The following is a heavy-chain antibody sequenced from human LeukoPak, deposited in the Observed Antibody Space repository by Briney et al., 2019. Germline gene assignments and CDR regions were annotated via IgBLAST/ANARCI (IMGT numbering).Heavy chain of an antibody. CDR3: ARGAVCSSTSCWHFWYDYGMDV. CDR1: GFTFSSYW. J-gene: IGHJ6*04. CDR2: INLDGSQK. V-gene: IGHV3-7*01. Sequence: GGSLRLSCAASGFTFSSYWMSWVRQAPGKGLEWVANINLDGSQKYYVDSVKGRFTISRDNAKNSLYLQMNSLRVEDTAVYYCARGAVCSSTSCWHFWYDYGMDVWGKGTTVTVSS. D-gene: IGHD2-2*01.